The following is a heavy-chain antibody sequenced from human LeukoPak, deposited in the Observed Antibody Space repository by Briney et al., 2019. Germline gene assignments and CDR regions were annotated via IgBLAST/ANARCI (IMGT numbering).Heavy chain of an antibody. D-gene: IGHD3-22*01. V-gene: IGHV1-46*01. Sequence: ASVKVSCKASGGTFSSYAISWVRQAPGQGLEWMGIINPSGGSTSYAQKFQGRVTMTRDTSTSTVYMELSSLRSEDTAVYYCARDRDSSGLFDPWGQGTLVTVSS. CDR3: ARDRDSSGLFDP. J-gene: IGHJ5*02. CDR1: GGTFSSYA. CDR2: INPSGGST.